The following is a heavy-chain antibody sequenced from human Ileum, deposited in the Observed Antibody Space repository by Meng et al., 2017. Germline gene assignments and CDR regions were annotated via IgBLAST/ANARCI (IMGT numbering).Heavy chain of an antibody. CDR2: INHSGST. Sequence: GQLQQWGAGLFNPPGTLSPTCAVYDGSFSGYCWSWIRQPPGKGLEWIGEINHSGSTNYNPSLKGRVTISVDTSKSQFSLRLNSVTAADTALYYCAGATIRTYYYGSGSYYFTKWGQGTLVTVSS. CDR1: DGSFSGYC. CDR3: AGATIRTYYYGSGSYYFTK. V-gene: IGHV4-34*01. D-gene: IGHD3-10*01. J-gene: IGHJ4*02.